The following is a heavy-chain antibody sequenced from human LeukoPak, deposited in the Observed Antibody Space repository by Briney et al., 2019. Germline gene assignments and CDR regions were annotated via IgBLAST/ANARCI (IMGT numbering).Heavy chain of an antibody. CDR3: ARDGYGFTDY. CDR2: IKQDGSEK. J-gene: IGHJ4*02. Sequence: GGSLRLSSAASGFTFSNSWMSWVRQAPGKGLEWVANIKQDGSEKYYVDSVKGRFTISRDNAKNSLYVQMNSLRAEDTAVYYCARDGYGFTDYWGQGTLVTVSS. V-gene: IGHV3-7*01. D-gene: IGHD5-12*01. CDR1: GFTFSNSW.